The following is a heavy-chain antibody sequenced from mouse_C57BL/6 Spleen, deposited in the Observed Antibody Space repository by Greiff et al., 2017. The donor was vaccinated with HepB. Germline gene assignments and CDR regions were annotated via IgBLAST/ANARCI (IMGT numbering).Heavy chain of an antibody. J-gene: IGHJ1*03. CDR2: INPKYGTT. V-gene: IGHV1-39*01. D-gene: IGHD1-1*01. CDR3: AGDGLTTVVGGDWYFDV. CDR1: GYSFTDYN. Sequence: VQLKESGPELVKPGASVKISCKASGYSFTDYNMNWVKQSNGKSLEWIGLINPKYGTTSYNQKFKGKATLTVDQSSSTAYMQLNSLTSEDSAVYYCAGDGLTTVVGGDWYFDVWGTGTTVTVSS.